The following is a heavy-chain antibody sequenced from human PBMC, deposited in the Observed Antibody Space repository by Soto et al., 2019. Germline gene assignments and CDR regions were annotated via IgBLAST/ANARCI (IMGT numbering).Heavy chain of an antibody. CDR2: ISPNSGDT. CDR1: GYSFTAYY. Sequence: QVHLVQSGTEVKRPGASVKVSCKASGYSFTAYYVHWVRQAPGQGLEWMGWISPNSGDTRFAQKFLGRLTMTRDTSINTVYLELSSLVSDDAAVYYCAKDGQYGDYGYYFDYWGQGTLVTVPS. J-gene: IGHJ4*02. D-gene: IGHD4-17*01. CDR3: AKDGQYGDYGYYFDY. V-gene: IGHV1-2*02.